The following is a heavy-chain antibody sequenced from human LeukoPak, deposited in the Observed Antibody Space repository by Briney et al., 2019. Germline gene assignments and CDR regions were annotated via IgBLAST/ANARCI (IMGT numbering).Heavy chain of an antibody. D-gene: IGHD2-8*01. J-gene: IGHJ4*02. V-gene: IGHV1-2*06. CDR3: ARVSCTNGVCHYRDFDY. CDR2: INPNSGGT. Sequence: ASVKVSCKASGYTFTGYYMHWVRQAPGQGLEWMGRINPNSGGTNYAQKFQGRVTMTRDTSISTAYMELSRLRSDDTAVYYCARVSCTNGVCHYRDFDYWGQGYPGHRLL. CDR1: GYTFTGYY.